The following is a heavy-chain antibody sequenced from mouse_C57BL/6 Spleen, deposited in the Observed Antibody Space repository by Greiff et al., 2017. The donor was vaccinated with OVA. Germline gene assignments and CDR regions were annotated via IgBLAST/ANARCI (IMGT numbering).Heavy chain of an antibody. CDR1: GFTFSSYA. V-gene: IGHV5-4*01. D-gene: IGHD1-1*01. Sequence: EVQLQESGGGLVKPGGSLKLSCAASGFTFSSYAMSWVRQTPEKRLEWVATISDGGSYTYYPDNVKGRFTISRDNAKNNLYLQMSHLKSEDTAMYYCARALRYYYAMDYWGQGTSVTVSS. CDR3: ARALRYYYAMDY. J-gene: IGHJ4*01. CDR2: ISDGGSYT.